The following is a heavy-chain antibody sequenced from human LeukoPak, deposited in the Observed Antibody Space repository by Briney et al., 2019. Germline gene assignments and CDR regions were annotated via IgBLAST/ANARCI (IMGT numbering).Heavy chain of an antibody. Sequence: PSETLSLTCTVSGGSISSSSYYWGWIRQPPGKGLEWIGSIYYSGSTYYNPSLKGRVTMSVDTSKKQISLKLTSVTAADTAVYYCARLQQWLPRDYWGQGILVTVSS. CDR3: ARLQQWLPRDY. CDR2: IYYSGST. V-gene: IGHV4-39*01. J-gene: IGHJ4*02. CDR1: GGSISSSSYY. D-gene: IGHD6-19*01.